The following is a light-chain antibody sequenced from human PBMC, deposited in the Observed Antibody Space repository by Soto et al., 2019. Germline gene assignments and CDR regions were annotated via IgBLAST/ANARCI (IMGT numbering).Light chain of an antibody. CDR3: SSYTNKDTLL. Sequence: QSALTQPASVSGSPGQSITISCTGTSSDVGGYDHVSWYQQHPGKAHKLIIYDVTVRPSGISPRFSGSKSDNTASLAVSGLQPEDEADYYCSSYTNKDTLLFGGGTKLTVL. CDR1: SSDVGGYDH. CDR2: DVT. V-gene: IGLV2-14*03. J-gene: IGLJ3*02.